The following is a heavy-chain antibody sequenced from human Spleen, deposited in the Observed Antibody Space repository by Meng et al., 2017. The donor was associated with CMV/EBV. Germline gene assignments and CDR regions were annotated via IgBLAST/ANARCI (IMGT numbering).Heavy chain of an antibody. CDR1: GFTFSSYG. J-gene: IGHJ4*01. Sequence: GESLKISCAASGFTFSSYGMHWVRQAPGKGLEWVAFIRYDGSNKYYADSVKGRFTISRDNSKNTLYLQMNSLRAEDTVVYYWARRFDKWGHETLVTVSS. CDR2: IRYDGSNK. V-gene: IGHV3-30*02. CDR3: ARRFDK.